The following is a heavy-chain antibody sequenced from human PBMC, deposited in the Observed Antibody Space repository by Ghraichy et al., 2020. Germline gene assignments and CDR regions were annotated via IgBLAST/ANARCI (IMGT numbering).Heavy chain of an antibody. CDR2: ISSNGGST. CDR1: GFTFSSYA. D-gene: IGHD4-17*01. Sequence: GGSLRLSCAASGFTFSSYAMHWVRQAPGKGLEYVSAISSNGGSTYYANSVKGRFTISRDNSKNTLYLQMGSLRAEDMAVYYCARSVGDYVGLFDYWGQGTLVTVSS. J-gene: IGHJ4*02. CDR3: ARSVGDYVGLFDY. V-gene: IGHV3-64*01.